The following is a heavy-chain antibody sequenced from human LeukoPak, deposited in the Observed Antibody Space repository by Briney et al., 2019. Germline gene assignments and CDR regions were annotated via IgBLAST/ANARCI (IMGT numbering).Heavy chain of an antibody. CDR2: IIPIFGTA. CDR1: GGTFSSYA. V-gene: IGHV1-69*05. J-gene: IGHJ6*03. D-gene: IGHD3-3*01. Sequence: RASVKVSCKASGGTFSSYAISWVRQAPGQGLEWMGGIIPIFGTANYAQKFQGRVTITTDESTSTAYMELRSLRSDDTAVYYCARDNYDFWSGLSYYYYYMDVWGKGTTVTVSS. CDR3: ARDNYDFWSGLSYYYYYMDV.